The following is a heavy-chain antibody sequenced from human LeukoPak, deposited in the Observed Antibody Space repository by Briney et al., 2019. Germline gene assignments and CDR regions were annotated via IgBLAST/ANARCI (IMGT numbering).Heavy chain of an antibody. D-gene: IGHD3-22*01. Sequence: GGSLRLSCAASGFTFSSYGMHWVRQAPGKGLEWVAFIRYDGSNKYYADSVKGRFTISRDNSKNTVYLKMNSLRAEDTAVYYCAKDPTHFRVWDDYDNTRLNYWGQGTLVTVSS. CDR2: IRYDGSNK. J-gene: IGHJ4*02. V-gene: IGHV3-30*02. CDR3: AKDPTHFRVWDDYDNTRLNY. CDR1: GFTFSSYG.